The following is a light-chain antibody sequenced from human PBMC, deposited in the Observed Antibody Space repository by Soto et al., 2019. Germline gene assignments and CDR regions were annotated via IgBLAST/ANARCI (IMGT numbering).Light chain of an antibody. CDR3: QQYNSYSPYT. J-gene: IGKJ2*01. CDR1: HNVINW. CDR2: DTS. V-gene: IGKV1-5*03. Sequence: DFQMTQSPSTLSASVGDTVTITCRASHNVINWLAWYQQKPGKAPKLLIYDTSSLKTGVPSRFSGRGSETEFTLTISSLQPDDFATYYCQQYNSYSPYTFGQGTKLEIK.